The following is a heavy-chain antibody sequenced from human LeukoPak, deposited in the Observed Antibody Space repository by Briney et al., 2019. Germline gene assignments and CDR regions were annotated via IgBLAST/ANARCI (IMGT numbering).Heavy chain of an antibody. J-gene: IGHJ5*02. CDR1: GGTFSSYA. D-gene: IGHD7-27*01. CDR2: INPNSGGT. V-gene: IGHV1-2*02. Sequence: ASVKVSCKASGGTFSSYAISWVRQAPGQGLEWMGWINPNSGGTNYAQKFQGRVTMTRDTSISTAYMELSRLRSDDTAVYYCAKELGIDEWFDPWGQGTLVTVSS. CDR3: AKELGIDEWFDP.